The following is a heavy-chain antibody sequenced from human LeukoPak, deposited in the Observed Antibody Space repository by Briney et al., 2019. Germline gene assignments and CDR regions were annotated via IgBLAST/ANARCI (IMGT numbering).Heavy chain of an antibody. Sequence: GGSLRPSCAASGFTFSSYEMNWVRQAPGKGLEWVSDISSSGSSIYYADSMKGRFTISRDNAKNSLYLQMNSLRAEDTAVYYCARGYSADYWGQGTLVTVSS. V-gene: IGHV3-48*03. D-gene: IGHD6-13*01. CDR2: ISSSGSSI. CDR3: ARGYSADY. J-gene: IGHJ4*02. CDR1: GFTFSSYE.